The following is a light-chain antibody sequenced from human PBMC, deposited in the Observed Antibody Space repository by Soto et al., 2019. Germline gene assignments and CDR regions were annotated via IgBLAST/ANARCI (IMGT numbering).Light chain of an antibody. V-gene: IGLV2-8*01. Sequence: QSALTQPPSASGSPGQSVRISCTGTRRDVGGYNYVAWYQQHPGKAPKLMIYEVTKRPPGVPDRFSGSKSGNTAFLTVSGLQPGDEADYYCSSYVGSDVFVFGTGTTSPS. J-gene: IGLJ1*01. CDR1: RRDVGGYNY. CDR3: SSYVGSDVFV. CDR2: EVT.